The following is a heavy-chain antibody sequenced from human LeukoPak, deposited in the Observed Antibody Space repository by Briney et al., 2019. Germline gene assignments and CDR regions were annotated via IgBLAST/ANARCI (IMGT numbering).Heavy chain of an antibody. CDR1: GGSITNTGAY. V-gene: IGHV4-39*07. J-gene: IGHJ4*02. D-gene: IGHD2-2*01. CDR2: IYYSGSA. CDR3: ARDTGPSGTAFDY. Sequence: SETLSLTCTVSGGSITNTGAYWVWIRQSPGTGLEWIGSIYYSGSAYYTPSLRSRVTISVATSKSLFSLTLSSVTAADTAVYYCARDTGPSGTAFDYWGQGILVTVSS.